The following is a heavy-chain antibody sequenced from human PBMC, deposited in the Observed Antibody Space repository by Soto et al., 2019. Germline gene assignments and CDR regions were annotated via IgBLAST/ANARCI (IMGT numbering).Heavy chain of an antibody. CDR3: ARHGSSSWSDYYYYGMDV. J-gene: IGHJ6*02. CDR1: GGSISSSSYY. Sequence: SETLSLTCTVSGGSISSSSYYWGWIRQPPGKGLEWIGSIYYSGSTYYNPSLKSRVTISVDTSKNQFSLKLSSVTAADTAVYYCARHGSSSWSDYYYYGMDVWGQGTTVTVSS. V-gene: IGHV4-39*01. CDR2: IYYSGST. D-gene: IGHD6-13*01.